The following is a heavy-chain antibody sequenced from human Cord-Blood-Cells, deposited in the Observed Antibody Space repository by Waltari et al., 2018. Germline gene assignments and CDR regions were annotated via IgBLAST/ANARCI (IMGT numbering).Heavy chain of an antibody. CDR3: AKEDCSSTSCYYYYGMDV. CDR2: ISGSGGST. CDR1: GFTFSSYA. Sequence: EVKLLESGGGLVQPGGSLRLSCAASGFTFSSYAMSWVRQAPGKGLEWVPAISGSGGSTYYADSVKGRFTISRDNSKNTLYLQMNSLRAEDTAVYYCAKEDCSSTSCYYYYGMDVWGQGTTVTVSS. V-gene: IGHV3-23*01. J-gene: IGHJ6*02. D-gene: IGHD2-2*01.